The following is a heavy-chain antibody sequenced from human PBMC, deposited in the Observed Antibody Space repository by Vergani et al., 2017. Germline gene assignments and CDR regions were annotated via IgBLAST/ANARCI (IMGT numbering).Heavy chain of an antibody. CDR3: TTGTGDYGEYV. V-gene: IGHV3-33*01. J-gene: IGHJ4*02. Sequence: QVQLVESGGGVVQPGRSLRLSCAASGFTFNQYGMHWVRQAPGKGLEWVAVTWYDGNNKQYADSVKGRFTISRDNSKSTMYLQMNSLKTEDTAVYYCTTGTGDYGEYVWGQGTLVTVSS. D-gene: IGHD4-17*01. CDR1: GFTFNQYG. CDR2: TWYDGNNK.